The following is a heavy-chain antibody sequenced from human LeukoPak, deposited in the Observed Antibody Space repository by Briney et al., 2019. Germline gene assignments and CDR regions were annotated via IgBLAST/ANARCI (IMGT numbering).Heavy chain of an antibody. Sequence: AGGSLRLSCAASGFTSSSYWMHWVRQAPGKGLVWVSRINSDGSSTSYADSVKGRFTISRDNAKNTLYLQMNSLRAEDTAVYYCARESSVGAHKAFDYWGQGTLVTVSS. CDR3: ARESSVGAHKAFDY. CDR1: GFTSSSYW. CDR2: INSDGSST. D-gene: IGHD1-26*01. J-gene: IGHJ4*02. V-gene: IGHV3-74*01.